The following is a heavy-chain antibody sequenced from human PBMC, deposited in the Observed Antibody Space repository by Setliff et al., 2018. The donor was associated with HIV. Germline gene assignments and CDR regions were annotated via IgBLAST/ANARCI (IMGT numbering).Heavy chain of an antibody. J-gene: IGHJ3*01. CDR2: INAGNGNT. Sequence: RASVKVSCKASGYTFTSYAMHWVRQAPGQRLEWMGWINAGNGNTKYSQKFQGRVTITRDTSASTAYMELSSLRSEDTAVYYCARGLRYFDWLTHLGAFDVWGQGTMVTVSS. CDR3: ARGLRYFDWLTHLGAFDV. V-gene: IGHV1-3*01. CDR1: GYTFTSYA. D-gene: IGHD3-9*01.